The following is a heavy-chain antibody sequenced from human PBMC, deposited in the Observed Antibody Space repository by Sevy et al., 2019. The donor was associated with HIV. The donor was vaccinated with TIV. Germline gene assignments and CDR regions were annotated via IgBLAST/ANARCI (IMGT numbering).Heavy chain of an antibody. Sequence: SETLSLTCTVSGGSITSLYWNWIRQPPGKGLEWIANIYYNGHINYNPSLKSRDTLSLDTSKNQFSLRLSAVTAADTAMYYCAGVNAWGRGHSWGQGTLVTVSS. CDR1: GGSITSLY. CDR2: IYYNGHI. J-gene: IGHJ1*01. D-gene: IGHD1-26*01. V-gene: IGHV4-59*08. CDR3: AGVNAWGRGHS.